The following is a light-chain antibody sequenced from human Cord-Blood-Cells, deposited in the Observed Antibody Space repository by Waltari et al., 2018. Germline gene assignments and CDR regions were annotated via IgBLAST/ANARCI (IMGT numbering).Light chain of an antibody. CDR3: SSYAGSNNWV. J-gene: IGLJ3*02. V-gene: IGLV2-8*01. CDR2: EVS. CDR1: SSDVGGYNY. Sequence: QSALTQPPSASGSPGQSVTISCTGTSSDVGGYNYVSWYQQHPGKAPKLMIYEVSKRPSGGPDRVAGSKSGNTASLTVSGLQAEDEADYYCSSYAGSNNWVFGGGTKLTVL.